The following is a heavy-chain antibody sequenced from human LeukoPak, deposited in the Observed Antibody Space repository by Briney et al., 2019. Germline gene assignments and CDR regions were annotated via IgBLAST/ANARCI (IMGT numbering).Heavy chain of an antibody. V-gene: IGHV1-8*01. J-gene: IGHJ4*02. Sequence: GASVKVSCKASGYTFTCYDINWVRQATGQGLEWMGWMNPNSGNTGYAQKFQGRVTMTRNTSISTAYMELSSLRSEDTAVYYCARGSYSSSWYAFDYWGQGTLVTVSS. D-gene: IGHD6-13*01. CDR3: ARGSYSSSWYAFDY. CDR2: MNPNSGNT. CDR1: GYTFTCYD.